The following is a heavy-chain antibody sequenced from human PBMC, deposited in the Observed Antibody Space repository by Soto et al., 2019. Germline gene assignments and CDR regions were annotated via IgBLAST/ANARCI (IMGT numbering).Heavy chain of an antibody. V-gene: IGHV3-11*06. CDR2: ISSSSSYT. D-gene: IGHD2-2*01. J-gene: IGHJ6*02. CDR1: GFTSSDYY. Sequence: KAGGSLRLSCAASGFTSSDYYMSWIRQAPGKGLEWVSYISSSSSYTNYADSVKGRFTISRDNAKNSLYLQMNSLRAEDTAVYYCARGYCSSTSCPRGGYGSGSYYYYYYGMDVWGQGTTVTVSS. CDR3: ARGYCSSTSCPRGGYGSGSYYYYYYGMDV.